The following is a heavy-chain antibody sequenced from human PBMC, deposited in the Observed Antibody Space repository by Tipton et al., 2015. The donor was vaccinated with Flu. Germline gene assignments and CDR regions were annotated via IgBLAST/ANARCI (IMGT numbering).Heavy chain of an antibody. CDR2: NYYSGST. Sequence: TLSLTCTVSGGSISSSSYYWGWIRQPPGEGLEWIGSNYYSGSTYYNPSLKSRVTISVDTSKNQFSLKLSSVTAAVTAVYYCARKRGYQPDVDYWGQGTLVTVS. CDR3: ARKRGYQPDVDY. V-gene: IGHV4-39*07. J-gene: IGHJ4*02. CDR1: GGSISSSSYY. D-gene: IGHD2-2*01.